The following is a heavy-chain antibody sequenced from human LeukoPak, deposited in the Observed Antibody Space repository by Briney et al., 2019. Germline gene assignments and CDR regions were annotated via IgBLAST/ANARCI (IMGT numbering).Heavy chain of an antibody. CDR3: AREGQWLVRGDAFDI. J-gene: IGHJ3*02. V-gene: IGHV4-61*02. CDR2: IHTSGST. Sequence: PSQTLSLTCTVSGDSTSSDPCFWNWLRQPAGKGLEWIGRIHTSGSTNYNPSLKSRVTISLDTSKNQFSLKVTSATAADTAVYYCAREGQWLVRGDAFDIWGQGTMVTVSA. D-gene: IGHD6-19*01. CDR1: GDSTSSDPCF.